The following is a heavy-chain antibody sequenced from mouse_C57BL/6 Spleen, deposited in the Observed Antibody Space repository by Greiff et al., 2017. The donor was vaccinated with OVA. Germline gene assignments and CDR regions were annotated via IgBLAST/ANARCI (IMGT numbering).Heavy chain of an antibody. CDR2: INPNNGGT. CDR1: GYTFTDYN. J-gene: IGHJ2*01. V-gene: IGHV1-18*01. D-gene: IGHD2-4*01. Sequence: EVNLVESGPELVKPGASVKIPCKASGYTFTDYNMDWVKQSHGKSLEWIGDINPNNGGTIYNQKFKGKATLTVDKSSSTAYMELRSLTSEYTAVYYCARGWGFDYPVLDYWGQGTTLTVSS. CDR3: ARGWGFDYPVLDY.